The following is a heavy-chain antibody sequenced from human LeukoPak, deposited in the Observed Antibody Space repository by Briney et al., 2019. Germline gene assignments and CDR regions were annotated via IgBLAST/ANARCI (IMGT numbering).Heavy chain of an antibody. CDR3: ARDVSGSAWSGYPYFDY. CDR1: GLTFSSSW. V-gene: IGHV3-7*01. D-gene: IGHD3-3*01. CDR2: INPEGSEK. Sequence: PGGSLRLSCAVSGLTFSSSWMDWVRQAPGKGLEWVASINPEGSEKYSADSVKGRFTISRDNAKNSLYLQMNSLRAEDTAVYYCARDVSGSAWSGYPYFDYWGQGTLVTVSS. J-gene: IGHJ4*02.